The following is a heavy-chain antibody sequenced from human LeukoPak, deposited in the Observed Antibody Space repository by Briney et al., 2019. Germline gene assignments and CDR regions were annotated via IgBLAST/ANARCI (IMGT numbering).Heavy chain of an antibody. CDR2: INPSGGST. D-gene: IGHD3-22*01. Sequence: GASVKVSCKASGYTFTSYYMHWVRQAPGQGLEWMGIINPSGGSTSYAQEFQGRVTMTRDTSTSTVYMELSSLRSEDTAVYYCARDLVPNYYDSSGYYYDRLPPRDYYMDVWGKGTTVTISS. CDR1: GYTFTSYY. CDR3: ARDLVPNYYDSSGYYYDRLPPRDYYMDV. V-gene: IGHV1-46*01. J-gene: IGHJ6*03.